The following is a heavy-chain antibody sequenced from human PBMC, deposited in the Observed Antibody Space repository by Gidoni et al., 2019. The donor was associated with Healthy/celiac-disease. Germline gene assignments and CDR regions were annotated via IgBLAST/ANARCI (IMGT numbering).Heavy chain of an antibody. J-gene: IGHJ3*02. CDR1: GFPFSSYA. CDR2: ISGSGGRT. D-gene: IGHD1-26*01. CDR3: AKDPSRYRAGAFDI. Sequence: EVQLLESGGVLVQPGGSLRLSVAASGFPFSSYAMSWVRQAPGKGLEWVLAISGSGGRTYYADYVKGRFNISRDNSKNTLYLQMNSLRAEDTAVYYCAKDPSRYRAGAFDIWGQGTMVTVSS. V-gene: IGHV3-23*01.